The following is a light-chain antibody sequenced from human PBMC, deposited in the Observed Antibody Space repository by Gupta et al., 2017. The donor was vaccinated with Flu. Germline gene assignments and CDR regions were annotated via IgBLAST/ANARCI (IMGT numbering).Light chain of an antibody. CDR1: QSVLYSSNNRNH. V-gene: IGKV4-1*01. J-gene: IGKJ4*01. CDR3: QQDYSNVI. CDR2: WAS. Sequence: DIVMTQSPDSLAVSLGERATINCKSSQSVLYSSNNRNHLAWYQKKPGQPPKLLIYWASTRAYGVPDSFSGSGSGTDFTLTSTSRQAEDVAVYYWQQDYSNVIFGGGTKVEIK.